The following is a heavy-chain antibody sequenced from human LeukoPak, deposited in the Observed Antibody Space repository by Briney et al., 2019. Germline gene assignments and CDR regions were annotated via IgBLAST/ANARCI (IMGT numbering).Heavy chain of an antibody. CDR2: IYYSGST. V-gene: IGHV4-59*11. D-gene: IGHD6-13*01. Sequence: SETLSLTCTVSGGSISSHYWSWIRQPPGKGLEWIGYIYYSGSTNYNPSLKSRVTISLDTSKNQFSLKLSSVTAADTAVYYCARDERGIAAAGPDYWGQGTLVTVSS. J-gene: IGHJ4*02. CDR3: ARDERGIAAAGPDY. CDR1: GGSISSHY.